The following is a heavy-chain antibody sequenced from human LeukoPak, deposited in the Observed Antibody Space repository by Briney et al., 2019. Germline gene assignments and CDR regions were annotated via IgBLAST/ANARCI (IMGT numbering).Heavy chain of an antibody. Sequence: SETLSLTCTVSGGSISSYYWSWIRQPPGKGLEWIGYIYYSGSTNYNPSLKSRVTISVDTSKNQFSLKLSSVTAADTAVYYCARAGDSATMIVVVYPQPHGNAFDIWGQGTMVTVSS. CDR2: IYYSGST. CDR1: GGSISSYY. CDR3: ARAGDSATMIVVVYPQPHGNAFDI. J-gene: IGHJ3*02. V-gene: IGHV4-59*12. D-gene: IGHD3-22*01.